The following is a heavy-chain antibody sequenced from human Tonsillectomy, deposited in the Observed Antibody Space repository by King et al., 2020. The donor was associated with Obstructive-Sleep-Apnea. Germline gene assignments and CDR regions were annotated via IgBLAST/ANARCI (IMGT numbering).Heavy chain of an antibody. CDR1: GFTFSTYE. CDR2: IAYDGSDK. V-gene: IGHV3-30*04. CDR3: ATYGDYPGSSFDY. D-gene: IGHD4-17*01. Sequence: VQLVESGGGVVQPGRSLRLSCAASGFTFSTYEMHWVRQAPGKGLEWVAVIAYDGSDKYYADSVNGRFTISRDNSKNTLSLQMNSLTTEDTAVFYCATYGDYPGSSFDYWGQGTLVTVSS. J-gene: IGHJ4*02.